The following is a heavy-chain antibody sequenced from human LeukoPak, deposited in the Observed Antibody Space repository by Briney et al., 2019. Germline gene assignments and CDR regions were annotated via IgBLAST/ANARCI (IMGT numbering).Heavy chain of an antibody. D-gene: IGHD2-15*01. Sequence: SETLSLTCTVSGGSVSSGSYYWSWIRQPPGKGLEWIGYIYYSGSTNYNPSLNSRVTISVDTSKNQFSLKLSSVTAADTAVYYCARVLCSGGSCYSFGYWGQGTLVTVSS. CDR2: IYYSGST. CDR3: ARVLCSGGSCYSFGY. CDR1: GGSVSSGSYY. J-gene: IGHJ4*02. V-gene: IGHV4-61*01.